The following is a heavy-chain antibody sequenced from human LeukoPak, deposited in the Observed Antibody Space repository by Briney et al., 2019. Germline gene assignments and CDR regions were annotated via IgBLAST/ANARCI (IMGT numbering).Heavy chain of an antibody. CDR1: GFTFSSYW. D-gene: IGHD3-9*01. CDR3: ARGLTSYYYYGMDV. Sequence: PGGSLRLSCAASGFTFSSYWMHWVRQAPGKGLVWVSRINSDGSITTYADSVKGRFTISRDNAKNTLYLQMNSLRAEDTAVYYCARGLTSYYYYGMDVWGQGTTVTVSS. CDR2: INSDGSIT. V-gene: IGHV3-74*01. J-gene: IGHJ6*02.